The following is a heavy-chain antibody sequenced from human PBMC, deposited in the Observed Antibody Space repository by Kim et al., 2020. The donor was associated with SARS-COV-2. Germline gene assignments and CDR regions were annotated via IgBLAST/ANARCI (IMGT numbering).Heavy chain of an antibody. CDR3: GRFGAWVSGEF. V-gene: IGHV4-39*01. CDR2: VFYTGKT. CDR1: GGSISGSPYY. J-gene: IGHJ4*02. Sequence: SETLSLTCSVSGGSISGSPYYWGWIRQSPGQGLEWIGSVFYTGKTYYNPSLKSRVTISVDTSNKQFSLSLESVTAADTAVYYCGRFGAWVSGEFWGQGTLVIVSS. D-gene: IGHD3-16*01.